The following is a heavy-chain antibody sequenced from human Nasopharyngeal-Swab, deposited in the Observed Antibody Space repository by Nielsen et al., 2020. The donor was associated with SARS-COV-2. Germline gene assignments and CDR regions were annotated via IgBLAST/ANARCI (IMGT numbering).Heavy chain of an antibody. CDR3: ATINTSSPPNYYYYMDV. V-gene: IGHV4-59*12. CDR2: ISYTGST. D-gene: IGHD6-6*01. CDR1: GGSISSYY. Sequence: SETLSLTCSVSGGSISSYYWSWIRQPPGRGLECIGYISYTGSTNSNPSLKSRVTISVDTSKNQFSLKLTSVTAADMAVYYCATINTSSPPNYYYYMDVWGKGTTVTVSS. J-gene: IGHJ6*03.